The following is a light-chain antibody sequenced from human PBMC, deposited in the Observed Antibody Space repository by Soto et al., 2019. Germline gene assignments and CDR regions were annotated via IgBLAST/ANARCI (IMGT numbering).Light chain of an antibody. CDR3: QSYDSTLDARYV. Sequence: QSALTQPPSASGSPGQSVTISCTGTSSDVGGYEYVSWYQQYPGKAPKVMIYEVSNRPSGVPVPDRFSGSKSGTSASLTITGLQAEDEGDYYCQSYDSTLDARYVFGTGTKLTVL. V-gene: IGLV2-8*01. J-gene: IGLJ1*01. CDR1: SSDVGGYEY. CDR2: EVS.